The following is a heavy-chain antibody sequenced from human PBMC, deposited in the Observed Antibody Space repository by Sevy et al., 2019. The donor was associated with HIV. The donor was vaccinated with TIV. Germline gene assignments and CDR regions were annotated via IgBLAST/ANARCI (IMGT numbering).Heavy chain of an antibody. CDR3: ATDACRSLGN. V-gene: IGHV3-7*01. CDR1: GFTFSAYW. D-gene: IGHD2-15*01. CDR2: LNQDGSEK. J-gene: IGHJ3*01. Sequence: GGSLRLSCAASGFTFSAYWMAWVRPAPGKGLEWVANLNQDGSEKYPVDSVKGRFTIARENAKNSLHLQMNSVRVEDTGIYYCATDACRSLGNWGRGTMVTVSS.